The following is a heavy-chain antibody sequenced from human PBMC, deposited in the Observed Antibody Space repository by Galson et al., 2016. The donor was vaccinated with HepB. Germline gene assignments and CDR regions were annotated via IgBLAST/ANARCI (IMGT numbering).Heavy chain of an antibody. J-gene: IGHJ4*02. CDR2: IWTDGTNK. V-gene: IGHV3-33*06. CDR1: AFTFSNYG. CDR3: AKSKGWFWSYYFDY. Sequence: SLRLSCAASAFTFSNYGMHWVRQAPGKGLEWVAGIWTDGTNKYYGDSVKGRFTISRDNSKNTLYLQMNSLRAEDTAVYYCAKSKGWFWSYYFDYWGQGTLVTVSS. D-gene: IGHD2-15*01.